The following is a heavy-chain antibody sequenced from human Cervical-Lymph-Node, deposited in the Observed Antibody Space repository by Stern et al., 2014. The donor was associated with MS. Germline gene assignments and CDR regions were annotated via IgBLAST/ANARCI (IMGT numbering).Heavy chain of an antibody. J-gene: IGHJ4*02. CDR3: ARARAQYGVFDVVY. D-gene: IGHD5/OR15-5a*01. Sequence: QLQLQESGPGLVKPSQTLSLTCTVSGGSISSGDYYWSWIRQHPGKGLEWIGYIHYSGSTYYNPSLNSRLTVAVDTSKNQFSLKLTSVTAADTAVYYCARARAQYGVFDVVYWGQGTLVTVSS. CDR1: GGSISSGDYY. CDR2: IHYSGST. V-gene: IGHV4-31*03.